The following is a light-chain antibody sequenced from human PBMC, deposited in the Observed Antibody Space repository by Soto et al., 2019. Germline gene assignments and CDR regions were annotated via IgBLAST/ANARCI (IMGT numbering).Light chain of an antibody. V-gene: IGKV1-5*03. CDR1: QSMTSW. Sequence: DIQMTQSPSTLSASVGDRVTITCRASQSMTSWLAWYQQKPGKAPKLLIYKASSLESGVPSRFSGSGSGTEFTLTISSLQPDDFATYYCQQYNSYPVTFGPGTKVDIK. J-gene: IGKJ3*01. CDR3: QQYNSYPVT. CDR2: KAS.